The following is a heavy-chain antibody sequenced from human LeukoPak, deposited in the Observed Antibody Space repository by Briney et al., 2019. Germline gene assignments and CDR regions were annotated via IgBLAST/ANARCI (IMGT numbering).Heavy chain of an antibody. CDR1: GLTFSNYW. D-gene: IGHD3-16*01. CDR3: ARSLRAYAYYMDV. Sequence: QSGGSLRLSCAASGLTFSNYWMSWVRQAPGKGLEWVANIHQEGSDKYYVDSVKGRFTISRDNAKNSLYLQMNSLRDEDTAVCYCARSLRAYAYYMDVWGKGTTVTISS. CDR2: IHQEGSDK. V-gene: IGHV3-7*01. J-gene: IGHJ6*03.